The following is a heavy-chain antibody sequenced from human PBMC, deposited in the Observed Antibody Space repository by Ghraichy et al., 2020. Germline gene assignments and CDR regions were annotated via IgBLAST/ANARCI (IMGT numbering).Heavy chain of an antibody. V-gene: IGHV3-23*01. CDR1: GFTFSNYA. J-gene: IGHJ5*02. CDR3: VVGRIAAHWFDP. D-gene: IGHD6-6*01. CDR2: ISTTNKT. Sequence: GGSLRLSCAASGFTFSNYAMNWVRQAPGKGLEWVSIISTTNKTNYADSVKGRFTISRDNSKNTVYLQMNSLRAEDTALYYCVVGRIAAHWFDPWGQGTLVTVSS.